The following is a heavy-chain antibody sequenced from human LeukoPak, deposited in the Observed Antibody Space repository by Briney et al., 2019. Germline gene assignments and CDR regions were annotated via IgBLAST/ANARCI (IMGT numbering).Heavy chain of an antibody. CDR2: IYTSGST. CDR3: AREPYYYESSGKNWFDP. J-gene: IGHJ5*02. Sequence: SETLSLXCTVSGGSISSGSYYWIWIRQPAGKELEWIGRIYTSGSTNYSPSLKSRITLSVDTSKNQLPLKLRSVTAADTAVYYCAREPYYYESSGKNWFDPWGRGTLVTVSS. V-gene: IGHV4-61*02. D-gene: IGHD3-22*01. CDR1: GGSISSGSYY.